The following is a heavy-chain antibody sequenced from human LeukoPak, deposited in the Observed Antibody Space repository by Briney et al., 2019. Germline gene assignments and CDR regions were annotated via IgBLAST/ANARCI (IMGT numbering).Heavy chain of an antibody. J-gene: IGHJ4*02. V-gene: IGHV4-34*01. Sequence: PETLSLTCAVYGGSFSGYYWSWIRQPPGKGLEWIGEINHSGSTNYNPSLKSRVTISVDTSKNQFSLKLSSVTAADTAVYYCARGALYYYDSSGSLDYWGQGTLVTVSS. CDR3: ARGALYYYDSSGSLDY. CDR1: GGSFSGYY. D-gene: IGHD3-22*01. CDR2: INHSGST.